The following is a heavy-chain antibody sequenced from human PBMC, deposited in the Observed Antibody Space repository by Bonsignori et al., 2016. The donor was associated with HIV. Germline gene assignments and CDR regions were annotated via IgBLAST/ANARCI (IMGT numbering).Heavy chain of an antibody. CDR2: IYYSGST. D-gene: IGHD4-17*01. Sequence: WIRQPPGKGLEWIGYIYYSGSTNYNPSLKSRVTISVDTSKNQFSLKLTSVTAADTAVYYCARSTVTMDYYYYMDVWGKGTTVTVSS. J-gene: IGHJ6*03. CDR3: ARSTVTMDYYYYMDV. V-gene: IGHV4-59*01.